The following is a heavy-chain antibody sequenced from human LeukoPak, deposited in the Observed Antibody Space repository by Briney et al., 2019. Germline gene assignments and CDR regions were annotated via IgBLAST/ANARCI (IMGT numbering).Heavy chain of an antibody. D-gene: IGHD2-2*01. Sequence: GASVKVSCKASGGTFSSYAISWVRQAPGQGLEWMGGIIPIFGTANYAQKFQGRVTITTDESTSTAYMELSSLRSEDTAVYYCARDPSYCSSTSCSIVRFDPWGQGTLVTVSS. CDR3: ARDPSYCSSTSCSIVRFDP. CDR1: GGTFSSYA. CDR2: IIPIFGTA. V-gene: IGHV1-69*05. J-gene: IGHJ5*02.